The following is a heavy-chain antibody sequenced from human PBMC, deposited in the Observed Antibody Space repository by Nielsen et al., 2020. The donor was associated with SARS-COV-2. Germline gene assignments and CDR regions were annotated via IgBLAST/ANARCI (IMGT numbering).Heavy chain of an antibody. D-gene: IGHD5-18*01. CDR3: AKGNSYGYYYYYGMDV. CDR2: ISYDGSNK. V-gene: IGHV3-30-3*01. Sequence: GGSLRLSCAASGFTFSSYAMHWVRQAPGKGLEWVAVISYDGSNKYYADSVKGRFTISRDNSKNTLYLQMNSLRAEDTAVYYCAKGNSYGYYYYYGMDVWGQGTTVTVSS. CDR1: GFTFSSYA. J-gene: IGHJ6*02.